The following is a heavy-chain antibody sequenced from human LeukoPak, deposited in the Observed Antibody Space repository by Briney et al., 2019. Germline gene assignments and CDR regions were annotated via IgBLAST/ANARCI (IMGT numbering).Heavy chain of an antibody. CDR2: ISSSGSTI. Sequence: GGSLRLSCAASGFTFSDYYMSWIRQAPGKGLEWVSYISSSGSTIYYADSVKGRFTISRDNAKNSLYLQMNSLRAEDTAVYCCARTMYPSGYHLRPQTQGLSDYWGQGTLVTVSS. D-gene: IGHD3-3*01. J-gene: IGHJ4*02. V-gene: IGHV3-11*01. CDR3: ARTMYPSGYHLRPQTQGLSDY. CDR1: GFTFSDYY.